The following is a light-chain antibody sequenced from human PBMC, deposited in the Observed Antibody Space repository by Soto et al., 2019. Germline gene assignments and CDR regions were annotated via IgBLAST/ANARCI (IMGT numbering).Light chain of an antibody. CDR2: EAS. CDR3: QQYNSYPLT. Sequence: IQMTQSPSTLSASVGGRVTITCRASQSITNWLAWYQQKPGKAPKVLIYEASSLETGVPSRFSGSGSGTEFTLTISSLQPDDFATYYCQQYNSYPLTFGGGTKVEIK. V-gene: IGKV1-5*01. CDR1: QSITNW. J-gene: IGKJ4*01.